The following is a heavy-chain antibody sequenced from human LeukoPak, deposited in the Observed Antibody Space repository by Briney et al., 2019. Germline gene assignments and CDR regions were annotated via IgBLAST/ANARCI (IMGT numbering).Heavy chain of an antibody. V-gene: IGHV3-49*04. Sequence: PGGSLSLSCTASGFTLRPFAMTGARQAPGKGREGVGFIRSKAYGGTTEYAASVKGRFTISRDDSKSIAYVQMNSLKTEETAVYYCTRYDILTGYLDYWGQGTLVTASS. CDR1: GFTLRPFA. CDR3: TRYDILTGYLDY. D-gene: IGHD3-9*01. J-gene: IGHJ4*02. CDR2: IRSKAYGGTT.